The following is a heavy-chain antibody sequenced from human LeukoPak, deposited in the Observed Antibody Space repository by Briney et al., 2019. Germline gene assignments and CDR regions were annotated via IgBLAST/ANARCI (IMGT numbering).Heavy chain of an antibody. CDR2: INHSGST. J-gene: IGHJ3*02. V-gene: IGHV4-34*01. D-gene: IGHD4-11*01. Sequence: SETLSLTCAVYGGSFSGYYWSWIRQPPGKGLEWIGEINHSGSTNYNPSLKSRVTISVDTSKNQFSLKLSSVTAADTAVYYYARHTTTDDAFDIWGQGTMVTVSS. CDR1: GGSFSGYY. CDR3: ARHTTTDDAFDI.